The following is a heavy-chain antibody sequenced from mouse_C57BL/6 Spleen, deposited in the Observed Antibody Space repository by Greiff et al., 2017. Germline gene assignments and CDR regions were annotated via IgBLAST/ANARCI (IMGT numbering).Heavy chain of an antibody. CDR2: IYPGSGST. J-gene: IGHJ2*01. V-gene: IGHV1-55*01. Sequence: QVQLQQPGAALVKPGASVKLSCKASGYSFTSYWITWLKQRHGQGLEWIGDIYPGSGSTNYNEKFKSKATLTVDTSSSTAYMQLSSLTSEYSAVYSCARGITCFDYWGQGTTLTVSS. CDR1: GYSFTSYW. D-gene: IGHD1-1*01. CDR3: ARGITCFDY.